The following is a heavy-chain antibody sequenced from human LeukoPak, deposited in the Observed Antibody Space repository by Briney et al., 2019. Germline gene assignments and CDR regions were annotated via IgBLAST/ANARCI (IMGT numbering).Heavy chain of an antibody. Sequence: SETLSLTCTVSGGSISSYYWSWVRQPPGKGLEWVGSIYYSGSTNYNPSLKSRVTISVDTSKNQFSLKLSSVTAADTAVYYCARGQALYYLSSSYYFDYWGQGTLVTVSS. D-gene: IGHD1-26*01. J-gene: IGHJ4*02. CDR1: GGSISSYY. CDR2: IYYSGST. CDR3: ARGQALYYLSSSYYFDY. V-gene: IGHV4-59*01.